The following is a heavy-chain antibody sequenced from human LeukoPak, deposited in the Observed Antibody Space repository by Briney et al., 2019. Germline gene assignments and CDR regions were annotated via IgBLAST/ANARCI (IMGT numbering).Heavy chain of an antibody. CDR2: INPNSGNT. V-gene: IGHV1-8*01. Sequence: VALVKVSCKASGYTFTSYDINWVRQATGQGLEWMGWINPNSGNTGYAQKFQGRVTMTRNTSISTAYMELSSLRSEDTAVYYCASAKRELPSYYYYMDVWGKGTTVTVSS. J-gene: IGHJ6*03. D-gene: IGHD1-26*01. CDR1: GYTFTSYD. CDR3: ASAKRELPSYYYYMDV.